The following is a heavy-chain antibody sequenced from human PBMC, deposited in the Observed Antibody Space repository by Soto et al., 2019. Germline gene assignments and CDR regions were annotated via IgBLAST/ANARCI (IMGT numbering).Heavy chain of an antibody. D-gene: IGHD3-22*01. V-gene: IGHV3-23*01. Sequence: GGSLRLSCVGSGFMFDSYAMNWVRQAPGKGLEWVSYINIKGDSIYYAESVKGRFSISRDNSKNTLYLQMRSLRAEDAAAYYCVKWHTSNFDSLPFTGFDFWGQGXQVTVYS. CDR3: VKWHTSNFDSLPFTGFDF. CDR1: GFMFDSYA. CDR2: INIKGDSI. J-gene: IGHJ4*02.